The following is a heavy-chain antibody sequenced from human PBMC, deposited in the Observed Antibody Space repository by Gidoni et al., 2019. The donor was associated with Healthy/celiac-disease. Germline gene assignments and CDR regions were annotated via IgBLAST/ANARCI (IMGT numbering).Heavy chain of an antibody. V-gene: IGHV3-11*05. Sequence: QVQLVESGGGLVKPGGSLRLSCAAYGFTFSDYYMSWIRQAPGKGLEWVSYISSSSSYTNYADSVKGRFTISRDNAKNSLYLQMNSLRAEDTAVYYCARVIPDIVVVPAAQRYFDYWGQGTLVTVSS. CDR1: GFTFSDYY. D-gene: IGHD2-2*01. J-gene: IGHJ4*02. CDR2: ISSSSSYT. CDR3: ARVIPDIVVVPAAQRYFDY.